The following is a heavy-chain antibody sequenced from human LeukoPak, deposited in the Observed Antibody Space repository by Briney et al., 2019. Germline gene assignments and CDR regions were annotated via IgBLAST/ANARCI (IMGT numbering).Heavy chain of an antibody. D-gene: IGHD3-22*01. V-gene: IGHV1-46*01. CDR3: ARDAYYYDSSGYYDIDY. CDR2: INPSGGST. J-gene: IGHJ4*02. CDR1: GYTFTSYY. Sequence: ASVKVSCKASGYTFTSYYMHWVRQAPGQGLEWMGIINPSGGSTSYAQKFRGRVTMTRDTSTSTVYMELSSLRSEDTAVYYCARDAYYYDSSGYYDIDYWGQGTLVTVSS.